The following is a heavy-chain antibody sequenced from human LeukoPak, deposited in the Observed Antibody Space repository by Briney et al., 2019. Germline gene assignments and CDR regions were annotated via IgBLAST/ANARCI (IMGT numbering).Heavy chain of an antibody. J-gene: IGHJ3*02. Sequence: ASVKVSCKASGYTFTSYGISWVRHAPGQGLEWMGWISAYNSNTNYAQKLQGRVTMTTDTSTSTAYMELRSLRSDDTAVYYCASKSSDAAFDIWGQGTMVTVSS. CDR1: GYTFTSYG. CDR2: ISAYNSNT. CDR3: ASKSSDAAFDI. V-gene: IGHV1-18*01. D-gene: IGHD6-25*01.